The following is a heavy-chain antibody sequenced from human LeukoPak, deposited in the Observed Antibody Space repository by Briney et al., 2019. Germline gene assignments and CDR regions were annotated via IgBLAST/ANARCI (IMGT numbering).Heavy chain of an antibody. CDR1: GFTFNSYE. D-gene: IGHD4-11*01. CDR3: ARDRDSNYDYYYYGMDV. Sequence: GGSLRLSCAASGFTFNSYEMNWVRQAPGKGLEWVSYISSSGSTIYYADSVKGRFTISRDNAKNSLYLQMNSLRAEDTAVYYCARDRDSNYDYYYYGMDVWGQGTTVTVSS. J-gene: IGHJ6*02. CDR2: ISSSGSTI. V-gene: IGHV3-48*03.